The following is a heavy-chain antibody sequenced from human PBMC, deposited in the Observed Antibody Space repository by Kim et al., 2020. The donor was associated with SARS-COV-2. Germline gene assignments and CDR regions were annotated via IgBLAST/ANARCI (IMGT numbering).Heavy chain of an antibody. D-gene: IGHD6-19*01. V-gene: IGHV4-34*01. CDR3: ARGTRQWLSRHYYFYRDV. CDR1: GGSFSGYY. J-gene: IGHJ6*03. Sequence: SETLSLTCAVYGGSFSGYYWSWIRQPPGKGLEWIGEINHSGSTNYNPSLKSRVTISVDTSKNQFSLKLSSVTAADTAVYHCARGTRQWLSRHYYFYRDVWGKGTTVTVSS. CDR2: INHSGST.